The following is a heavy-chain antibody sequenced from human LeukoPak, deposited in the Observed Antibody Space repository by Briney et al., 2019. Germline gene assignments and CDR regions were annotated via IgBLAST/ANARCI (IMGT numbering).Heavy chain of an antibody. V-gene: IGHV1-2*04. CDR3: ARGGNYYGSGSYLADAFDI. CDR2: INPNSGGT. J-gene: IGHJ3*02. Sequence: ASVKVSCKASGYTFTGYYMHWVRQAPGQGLEWIGWINPNSGGTNYAQKFQGWVTMTRDTSISTAYMELSRLRSDDTAVYYCARGGNYYGSGSYLADAFDIWGQGTMVTVSS. CDR1: GYTFTGYY. D-gene: IGHD3-10*01.